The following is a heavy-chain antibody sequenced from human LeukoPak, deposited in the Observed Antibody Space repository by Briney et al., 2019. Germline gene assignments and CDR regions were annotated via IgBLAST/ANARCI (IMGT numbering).Heavy chain of an antibody. CDR1: GFTFSSYG. J-gene: IGHJ4*02. Sequence: GGSLRLSCAASGFTFSSYGMHWVRQAPGKGLEWVAFIRYDGSNKYYADSGKGRFTISRDNSKSTLYLQMNSLRAEDTAVYYCPNQRNDSVWGSYRTKPRGFDYWGQGPWSPSPQ. D-gene: IGHD3-16*02. CDR3: PNQRNDSVWGSYRTKPRGFDY. CDR2: IRYDGSNK. V-gene: IGHV3-30*02.